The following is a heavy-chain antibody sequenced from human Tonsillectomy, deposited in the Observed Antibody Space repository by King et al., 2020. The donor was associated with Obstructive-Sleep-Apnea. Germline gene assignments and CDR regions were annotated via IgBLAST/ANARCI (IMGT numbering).Heavy chain of an antibody. J-gene: IGHJ5*02. Sequence: VQLVESGGGVVQPGRSLRLSCVASGFSFSSSAMHWVRRAPGKGLEWVSVISFDGFNKYYADSVKGRFALSRDNSKNTLYLQMDSLRPEDTAIYYCARDLNSQYTLAFDLWGQGTPVTVSS. CDR2: ISFDGFNK. CDR1: GFSFSSSA. V-gene: IGHV3-30*09. CDR3: ARDLNSQYTLAFDL. D-gene: IGHD6-6*01.